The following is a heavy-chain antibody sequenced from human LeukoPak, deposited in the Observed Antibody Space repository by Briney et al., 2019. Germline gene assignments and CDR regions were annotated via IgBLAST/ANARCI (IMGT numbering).Heavy chain of an antibody. V-gene: IGHV1-18*01. CDR2: ISAYSGNT. CDR1: GYTFTSYG. Sequence: KPGASVKVSCKTSGYTFTSYGISWVRRAPGQGLEWMGWISAYSGNTNYAQKVQGRVTMTTDTSTSTAHMELRSLRSDDTAVYYCARHPTKPRYSSSWYFFDYWGQGTLSPSPQ. J-gene: IGHJ4*02. CDR3: ARHPTKPRYSSSWYFFDY. D-gene: IGHD6-13*01.